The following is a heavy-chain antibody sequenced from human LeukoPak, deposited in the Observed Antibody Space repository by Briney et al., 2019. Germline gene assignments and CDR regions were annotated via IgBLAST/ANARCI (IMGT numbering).Heavy chain of an antibody. CDR2: IYHTGSS. D-gene: IGHD2-15*01. CDR3: ARVVCSGGACSPLVPHYYYRMDV. CDR1: GYSLASGYF. Sequence: SETLSLTSTVSGYSLASGYFWGWMRLAPGMGLEWRGCIYHTGSSVYNPSLKSRVTISVDTSKNQFSLKLSSLTAADTAVYYCARVVCSGGACSPLVPHYYYRMDVWGQGTTVTVSS. V-gene: IGHV4-38-2*02. J-gene: IGHJ6*02.